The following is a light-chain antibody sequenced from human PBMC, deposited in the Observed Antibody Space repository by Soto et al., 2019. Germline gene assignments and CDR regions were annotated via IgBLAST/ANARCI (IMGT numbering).Light chain of an antibody. CDR2: KAS. CDR3: QQYISYLYT. CDR1: QSISRY. Sequence: DIQMTQSPSTLSASVGDRVTITCRASQSISRYLAWYQQKPGKAPKLLIYKASSLESGVPSRFSGSGSGTEFTLTIRSLQPDDFATYYCQQYISYLYTFGQGTKLEMK. V-gene: IGKV1-5*03. J-gene: IGKJ2*01.